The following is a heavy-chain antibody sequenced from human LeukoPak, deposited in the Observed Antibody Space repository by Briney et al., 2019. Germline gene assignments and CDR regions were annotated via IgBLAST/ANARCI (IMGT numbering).Heavy chain of an antibody. CDR3: ARATGPYDYFDY. CDR1: GYTFTGYY. Sequence: ASVKVSCKASGYTFTGYYMHWVRQAPGQGLEWMGWINPNSGGTNYAQKFQGRVTMTRDTSISTAYMELSRLRSDDTAVYYCARATGPYDYFDYWGQGTLATVSS. J-gene: IGHJ4*02. CDR2: INPNSGGT. V-gene: IGHV1-2*02. D-gene: IGHD4-11*01.